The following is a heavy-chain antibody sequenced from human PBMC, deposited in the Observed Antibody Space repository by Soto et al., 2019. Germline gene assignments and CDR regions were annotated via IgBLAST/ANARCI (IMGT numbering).Heavy chain of an antibody. Sequence: EVQLVESGGGLVQPGGSLRLSCVDSGFTFSSYWMSWVRQAPVKGLEWVGNIKQDGSEENYVDSVKGRFTISRDNAKNSRYEQMNSLRAGETDVYYCARIAASGRGWDVWGQGTTVVVSS. CDR3: ARIAASGRGWDV. D-gene: IGHD6-13*01. CDR2: IKQDGSEE. CDR1: GFTFSSYW. J-gene: IGHJ6*02. V-gene: IGHV3-7*01.